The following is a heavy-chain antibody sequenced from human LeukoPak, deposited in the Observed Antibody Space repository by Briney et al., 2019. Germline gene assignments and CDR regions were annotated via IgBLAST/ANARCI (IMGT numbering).Heavy chain of an antibody. CDR3: AKKSGADVPPLY. D-gene: IGHD6-19*01. CDR1: GFTFSSYA. V-gene: IGHV3-23*01. J-gene: IGHJ4*02. Sequence: PGGSLRLSCAASGFTFSSYAMSWVRQAPGRGLEWVSGITGSGASTYYADSVKGRFTISRDNSKSTLFLQMNSLRAEDTAIYYCAKKSGADVPPLYWGQGPLVTVSS. CDR2: ITGSGAST.